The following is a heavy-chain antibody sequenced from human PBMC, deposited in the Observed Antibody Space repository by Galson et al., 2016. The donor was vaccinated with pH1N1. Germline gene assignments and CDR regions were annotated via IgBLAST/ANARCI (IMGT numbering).Heavy chain of an antibody. Sequence: SLRLSCAASGFTFNTWHMDWVRQAPGEGLEWISFITYTSGTTYYADSVRGRFIVSRDNAKNSLYLQMNSLRAGDTAIYYCARPGNYDGDRRGAFDLWGQGTMVTVSP. CDR1: GFTFNTWH. D-gene: IGHD4-23*01. CDR2: ITYTSGTT. V-gene: IGHV3-48*03. J-gene: IGHJ3*01. CDR3: ARPGNYDGDRRGAFDL.